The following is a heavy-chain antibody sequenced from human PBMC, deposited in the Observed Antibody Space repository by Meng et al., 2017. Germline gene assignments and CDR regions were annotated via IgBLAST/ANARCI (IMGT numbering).Heavy chain of an antibody. D-gene: IGHD6-19*01. Sequence: VWSGGGVTKAESAVNCSCKASGGTFSNYAFSRVRQAPGQGRKWRGGIIPIFGTAKYAQKFQGRITMSADKSTSTAYMELLSLGSEDTAVYYCHSGWCQAFDDYWGQGTLVTVSS. J-gene: IGHJ4*02. CDR3: HSGWCQAFDDY. CDR2: IIPIFGTA. V-gene: IGHV1-69*06. CDR1: GGTFSNYA.